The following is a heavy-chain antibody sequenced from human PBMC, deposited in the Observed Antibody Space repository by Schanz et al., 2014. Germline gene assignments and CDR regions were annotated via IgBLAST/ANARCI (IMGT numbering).Heavy chain of an antibody. CDR1: GYTFTSDS. CDR3: ARSGSSNWYVFDY. V-gene: IGHV1-46*01. D-gene: IGHD6-13*01. Sequence: QVHLVQSGAEVKKPGASVKVSCKASGYTFTSDSMHWVRQAPGQGLEWMGMINPSGGSTTYAQKFQGRVTITRDTLASTAYMEVSSLRSEDTAVYYCARSGSSNWYVFDYWGQGTLVTVSS. CDR2: INPSGGST. J-gene: IGHJ4*02.